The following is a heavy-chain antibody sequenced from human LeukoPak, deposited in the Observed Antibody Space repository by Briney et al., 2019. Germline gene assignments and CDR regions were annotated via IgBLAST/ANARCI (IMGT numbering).Heavy chain of an antibody. J-gene: IGHJ4*02. D-gene: IGHD3-22*01. CDR2: IRYDGSNK. V-gene: IGHV3-30*02. CDR3: AKDLRYYDSSGY. CDR1: GFTFSSYG. Sequence: PGGSLRLSCVASGFTFSSYGVHWVGQAPGKGLEWVAFIRYDGSNKYYADSVKGRFTISRDNSKNTLYLQMNSLRAEDTAVYYCAKDLRYYDSSGYWGQGTLVTVSS.